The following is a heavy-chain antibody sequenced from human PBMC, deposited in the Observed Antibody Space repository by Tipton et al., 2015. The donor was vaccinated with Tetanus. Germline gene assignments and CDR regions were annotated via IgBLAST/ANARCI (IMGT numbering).Heavy chain of an antibody. D-gene: IGHD3-3*01. CDR3: ARIHDFWSGYFDF. Sequence: TLSLTCTVSGGSVSSGSYYWSWVRQPPGKGLEYIGYILYGKSTHYSPALESRVSMSGDPAKNQFSLRLTSVTAADTAVYYCARIHDFWSGYFDFWGQGIPVTVSP. CDR1: GGSVSSGSYY. CDR2: ILYGKST. J-gene: IGHJ4*02. V-gene: IGHV4-61*01.